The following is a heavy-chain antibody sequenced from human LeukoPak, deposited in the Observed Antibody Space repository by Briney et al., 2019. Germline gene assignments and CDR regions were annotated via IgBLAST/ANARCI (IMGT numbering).Heavy chain of an antibody. Sequence: GESLKISCKGSGYSFTIYWIGWVRQMPGKGLERMGIIYPGDSDTRYSPSFQGQVTISADKSISAAYLQWSSLKASDTAMYYCARQVEQLVPTDYWGQGTLVTVSS. CDR2: IYPGDSDT. D-gene: IGHD6-13*01. CDR3: ARQVEQLVPTDY. CDR1: GYSFTIYW. J-gene: IGHJ4*02. V-gene: IGHV5-51*01.